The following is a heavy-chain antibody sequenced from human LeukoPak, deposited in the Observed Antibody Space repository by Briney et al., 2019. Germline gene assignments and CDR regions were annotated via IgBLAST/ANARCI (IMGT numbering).Heavy chain of an antibody. CDR2: ISSSSSYI. CDR3: ARDDIGVAGTVFDDYMDV. Sequence: GGSLRLSCAASGFTFNNYNMNWVRQAPGKGLEWVSSISSSSSYIYYADPVKGRFIISRDNAKNSLYLQMNSLRADDTAVYYCARDDIGVAGTVFDDYMDVWGKGTTVTVSS. D-gene: IGHD6-19*01. J-gene: IGHJ6*03. V-gene: IGHV3-21*01. CDR1: GFTFNNYN.